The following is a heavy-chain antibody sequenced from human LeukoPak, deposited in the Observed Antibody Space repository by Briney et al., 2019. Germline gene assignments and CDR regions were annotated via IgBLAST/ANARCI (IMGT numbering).Heavy chain of an antibody. V-gene: IGHV4-39*01. D-gene: IGHD1-1*01. Sequence: SETLSLTCTVSGGSISSTSYYWGWIRQPPGKGLEWIGTIYYSGSAYYNPSLKSRVTISVDMSKNQVSLKMSSVTAADTAVYYCARRTNDYFDYWGQGTLVTVSS. CDR3: ARRTNDYFDY. CDR1: GGSISSTSYY. CDR2: IYYSGSA. J-gene: IGHJ4*02.